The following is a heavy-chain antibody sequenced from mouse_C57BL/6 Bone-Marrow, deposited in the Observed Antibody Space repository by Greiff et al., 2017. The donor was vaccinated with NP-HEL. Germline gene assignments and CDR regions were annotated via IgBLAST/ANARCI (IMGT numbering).Heavy chain of an antibody. CDR3: ARRRNYYGSSYWYFDV. CDR1: GYAFSSYW. Sequence: QVQLKQPGTELVKPGASVKISCKASGYAFSSYWMNWVKQRPGKGLEWIGQIYPGDGDTNYNGKFKGKATLTADKSSSTAYMQLSSLTSEDSAVYFCARRRNYYGSSYWYFDVWGTGTTVTVSS. CDR2: IYPGDGDT. J-gene: IGHJ1*03. V-gene: IGHV1-80*01. D-gene: IGHD1-1*01.